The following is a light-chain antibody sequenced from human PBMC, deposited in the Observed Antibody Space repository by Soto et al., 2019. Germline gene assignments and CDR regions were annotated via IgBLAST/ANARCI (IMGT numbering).Light chain of an antibody. CDR3: QQYGGSIT. J-gene: IGKJ5*01. Sequence: EIVLTQSPGTLSLSPGEGATLFCRASQSVSSAYLAGYQQKPGQAPRLHIFGASSRATGIPDRFSGSGSGTDFTITISRLEPEDFAVYYCQQYGGSITFGQGTRLEIE. V-gene: IGKV3-20*01. CDR2: GAS. CDR1: QSVSSAY.